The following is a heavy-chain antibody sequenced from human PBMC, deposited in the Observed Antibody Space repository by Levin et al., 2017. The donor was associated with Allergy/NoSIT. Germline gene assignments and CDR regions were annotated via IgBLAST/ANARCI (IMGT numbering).Heavy chain of an antibody. CDR3: ARGLAGTVTDAFDI. V-gene: IGHV4-61*02. D-gene: IGHD4-17*01. CDR1: GGSIRSGSYY. Sequence: SQTLSLTCTVSGGSIRSGSYYWSWIRQPAGKGLEWIGRFYTSGATYTPSLKSRVTISEDTSKNQFSLRLSSVTAADTAVYYCARGLAGTVTDAFDIWGQGTMVTVSS. J-gene: IGHJ3*02. CDR2: FYTSGAT.